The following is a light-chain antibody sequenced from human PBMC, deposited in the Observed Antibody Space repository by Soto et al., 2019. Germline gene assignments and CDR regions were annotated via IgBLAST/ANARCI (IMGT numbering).Light chain of an antibody. V-gene: IGKV3-15*01. Sequence: EIVMTQSPATLSVSPGERATLSCRASQSVSSDLAWYQQKPGQAPRFLIYGASTRATGIPARFSGSGSRTEFTLTISSLQSEDCAVYYCQQYNNWPWTFGQGTKVDIK. J-gene: IGKJ1*01. CDR1: QSVSSD. CDR2: GAS. CDR3: QQYNNWPWT.